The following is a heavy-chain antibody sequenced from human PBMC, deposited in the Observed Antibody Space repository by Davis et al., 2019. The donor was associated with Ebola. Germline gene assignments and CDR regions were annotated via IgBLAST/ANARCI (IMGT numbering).Heavy chain of an antibody. D-gene: IGHD3/OR15-3a*01. V-gene: IGHV1-18*01. CDR2: ISAYNGNT. CDR1: GYTFTSYG. J-gene: IGHJ4*02. Sequence: ASVKVSCKASGYTFTSYGISWVRQAPGQGLEWMGWISAYNGNTNYAQKLQGRVTMTTDTSTSTAYRELRRLRSDDTAVYYCARESSDLDYYFDDWGQGTLVTVSS. CDR3: ARESSDLDYYFDD.